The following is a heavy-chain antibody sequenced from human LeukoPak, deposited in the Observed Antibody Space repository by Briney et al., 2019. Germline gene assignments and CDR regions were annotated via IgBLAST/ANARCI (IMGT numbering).Heavy chain of an antibody. J-gene: IGHJ5*02. CDR3: ASNDNWFDP. Sequence: GGSLRLSCAASGFTFSSYSMNWVRQAPGKWLEWVSSISSSSSYIYYADSVKGRFTISRDNAKNSLYLQMNSLRAEDTAVYYCASNDNWFDPWGQGTLVTVSS. CDR2: ISSSSSYI. CDR1: GFTFSSYS. V-gene: IGHV3-21*01.